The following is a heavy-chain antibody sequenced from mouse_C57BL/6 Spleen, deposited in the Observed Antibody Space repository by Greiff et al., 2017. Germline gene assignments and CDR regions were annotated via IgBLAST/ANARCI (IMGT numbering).Heavy chain of an antibody. Sequence: EVQGVESGGGLVKPGGSLKLSCAASGFTFSSYTMSWVRQTPEKRLEWDATISGGGGNTYYPDSVKGRFTISRDNAKNTLYLQMSSLRSEDTALYYCARHGYFDYWGQGTTLTVSS. CDR1: GFTFSSYT. CDR2: ISGGGGNT. J-gene: IGHJ2*01. CDR3: ARHGYFDY. V-gene: IGHV5-9*01.